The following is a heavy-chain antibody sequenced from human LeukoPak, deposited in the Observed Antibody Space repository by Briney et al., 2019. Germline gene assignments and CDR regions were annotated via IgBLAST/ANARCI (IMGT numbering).Heavy chain of an antibody. CDR3: ARDFGDYRVDY. D-gene: IGHD4-17*01. J-gene: IGHJ4*02. V-gene: IGHV4-39*01. CDR1: GDSISNSNYY. CDR2: IHYSGNT. Sequence: PSETLSLTCAVSGDSISNSNYYWGWIRQPPGKGLEWIGTIHYSGNTYYNPSLKSRVAISVDTSKNQFSLRLSSVTAADTAVYYCARDFGDYRVDYWGQGTLVTVSS.